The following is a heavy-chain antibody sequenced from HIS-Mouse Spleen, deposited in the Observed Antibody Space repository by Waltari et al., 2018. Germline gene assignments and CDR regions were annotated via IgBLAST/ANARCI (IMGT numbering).Heavy chain of an antibody. CDR3: ARGYLAAGNFDY. J-gene: IGHJ4*02. D-gene: IGHD6-13*01. CDR2: INPTSGGT. V-gene: IGHV1-2*02. Sequence: QVQLVQSGAEVKKPGASVKVSCKASGYTFTGYYMHWVRQAPGQGLEWMGWINPTSGGTNYAQKFQGRVTMTRDTSISTAYMELSRLRSDDTAVYYCARGYLAAGNFDYWGQGTLVTVSS. CDR1: GYTFTGYY.